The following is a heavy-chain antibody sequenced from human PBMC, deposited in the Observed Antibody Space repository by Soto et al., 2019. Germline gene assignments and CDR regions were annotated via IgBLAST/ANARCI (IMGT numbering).Heavy chain of an antibody. J-gene: IGHJ4*02. Sequence: EVQLLESGGGLVKPGGSLRLSCAASGFTFSSYAMNWVRQGPGKGLEWVSVISGSGGSTYYADSVKGRFTISRDNSKNTLYLQMNSLRAEDTAVYYCASRSSGWYFDYWGQGTLVTVSS. CDR3: ASRSSGWYFDY. CDR2: ISGSGGST. CDR1: GFTFSSYA. V-gene: IGHV3-23*01. D-gene: IGHD6-19*01.